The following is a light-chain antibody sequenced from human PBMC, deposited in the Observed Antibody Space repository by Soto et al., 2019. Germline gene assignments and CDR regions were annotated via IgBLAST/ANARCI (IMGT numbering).Light chain of an antibody. CDR1: SSNIGNNY. CDR2: ENS. CDR3: GTWDNSLSAGV. Sequence: QSVLTQPPSVSAAPGQTVTISCSGSSSNIGNNYVSWYQQLPGTAPKLLIYENSKRPSGIPDRFSGSKSGTSATLVITGLQTGDEADYYCGTWDNSLSAGVFGGGPKLTVL. J-gene: IGLJ2*01. V-gene: IGLV1-51*02.